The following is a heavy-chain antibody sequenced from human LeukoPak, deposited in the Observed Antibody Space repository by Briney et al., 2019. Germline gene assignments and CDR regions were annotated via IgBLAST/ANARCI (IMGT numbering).Heavy chain of an antibody. CDR2: TYYRSKWYS. CDR3: ARDPDSSNEWGPFDP. V-gene: IGHV6-1*01. J-gene: IGHJ5*02. D-gene: IGHD1-1*01. Sequence: SQTLSLTCAISGASVSGSASWNWIRQSPSRGLEWLGRTYYRSKWYSEYATSVKSRISINADTSKNQFSLRLNSVIPEDTAVYYCARDPDSSNEWGPFDPWGQGTLVTVSS. CDR1: GASVSGSAS.